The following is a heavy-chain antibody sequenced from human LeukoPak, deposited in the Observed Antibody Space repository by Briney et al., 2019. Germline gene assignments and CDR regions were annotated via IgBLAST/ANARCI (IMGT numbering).Heavy chain of an antibody. V-gene: IGHV3-74*01. Sequence: PGGSLRLSCATSEFTFSSYWMHWVRHVPGKGLVWVSRINGDGSTTLYADSVKGRFTISRDNAKNTLYLEMNSLRAEDTALYYCARRSQLGGFYDYWGQGTLVTVSS. CDR2: INGDGSTT. D-gene: IGHD3-16*01. J-gene: IGHJ4*02. CDR3: ARRSQLGGFYDY. CDR1: EFTFSSYW.